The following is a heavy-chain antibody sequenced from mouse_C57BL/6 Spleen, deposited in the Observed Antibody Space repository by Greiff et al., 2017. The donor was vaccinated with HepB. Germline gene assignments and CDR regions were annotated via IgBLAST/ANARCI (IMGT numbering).Heavy chain of an antibody. CDR1: GYAFSSSW. D-gene: IGHD3-2*02. CDR3: DSEATREFAY. CDR2: IYPGDGDT. V-gene: IGHV1-82*01. Sequence: QVQLQQSGPELVKPGASVKISCTASGYAFSSSWMNWVKQRPGQGLEWIGRIYPGDGDTNYNGKFKGKATLTADKSSSTAYMQLSSLTSEDSAVYFCDSEATREFAYWGQGTLVTVSA. J-gene: IGHJ3*01.